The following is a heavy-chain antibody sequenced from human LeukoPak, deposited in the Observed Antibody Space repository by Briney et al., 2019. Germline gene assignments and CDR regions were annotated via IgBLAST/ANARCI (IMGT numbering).Heavy chain of an antibody. CDR2: ISSSGSTI. D-gene: IGHD3-10*01. CDR1: GFTFSDYY. CDR3: AKVPHYYYGSGSYQYDY. J-gene: IGHJ4*02. V-gene: IGHV3-11*01. Sequence: GSVRLSCAASGFTFSDYYMSWIRQAPGKGLEWVSYISSSGSTIYYADSVKGRFTISRDNSKNTLYLQMNSLRAEDTAVYYCAKVPHYYYGSGSYQYDYWGQGTLVAVSS.